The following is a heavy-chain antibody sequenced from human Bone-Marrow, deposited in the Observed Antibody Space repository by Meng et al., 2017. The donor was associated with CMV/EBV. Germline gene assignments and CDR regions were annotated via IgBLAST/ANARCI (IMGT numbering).Heavy chain of an antibody. CDR2: IYYSGST. Sequence: SETLSLTCTVSGGSISSSSYYWSWIRQPPGKGLEWIGSIYYSGSTYYNPSLKSRVTISVDTSKNQFSLKLSSVTAADTAVYYCARQAYCSSTSCYTPHWFDPWGQGTLVTVSS. V-gene: IGHV4-39*01. D-gene: IGHD2-2*02. J-gene: IGHJ5*02. CDR3: ARQAYCSSTSCYTPHWFDP. CDR1: GGSISSSSYY.